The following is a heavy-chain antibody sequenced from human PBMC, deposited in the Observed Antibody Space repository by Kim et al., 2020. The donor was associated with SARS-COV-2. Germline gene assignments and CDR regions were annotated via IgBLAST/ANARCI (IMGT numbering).Heavy chain of an antibody. J-gene: IGHJ6*02. D-gene: IGHD2-15*01. Sequence: GGSLRLSCAASGFTLSSYAMSWVRQAPGKGLEWVSAISGSGGSTYYADSVKGRFTISRDNSKNTLYLQMNSLRAEDTAVYYCATPLYCSGGSCFEIYYYYGMDVWGQGTTVTVSS. V-gene: IGHV3-23*01. CDR2: ISGSGGST. CDR3: ATPLYCSGGSCFEIYYYYGMDV. CDR1: GFTLSSYA.